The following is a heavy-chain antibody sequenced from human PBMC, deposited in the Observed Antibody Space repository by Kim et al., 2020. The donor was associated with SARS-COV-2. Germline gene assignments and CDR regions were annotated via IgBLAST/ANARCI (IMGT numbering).Heavy chain of an antibody. J-gene: IGHJ4*02. D-gene: IGHD5-12*01. Sequence: GESLKISCKGSGYSFTSYWISWVRQMPGKGLEWMGRIDPSDSYTNHSPSFQGHVTISADKSISTAYLQWSSLKASDTAMYYCARHGWTYSGYDFLQGGGDYWGQGTLVTVSS. CDR2: IDPSDSYT. V-gene: IGHV5-10-1*01. CDR3: ARHGWTYSGYDFLQGGGDY. CDR1: GYSFTSYW.